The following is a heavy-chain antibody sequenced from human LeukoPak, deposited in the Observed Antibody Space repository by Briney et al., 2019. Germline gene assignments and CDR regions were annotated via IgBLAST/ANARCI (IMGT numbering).Heavy chain of an antibody. V-gene: IGHV1-24*01. J-gene: IGHJ3*02. D-gene: IGHD2-21*02. Sequence: GASVKVSCKVSGYTLTELSMHWVRQAPGKGLEWMGGFDPEDGETIYAQKFQGRVTMTEDTSTDTAYMELSSLRSEDTAVYYCARAYCGGDCYPQGDAFDIRGQGTMVTVSS. CDR1: GYTLTELS. CDR3: ARAYCGGDCYPQGDAFDI. CDR2: FDPEDGET.